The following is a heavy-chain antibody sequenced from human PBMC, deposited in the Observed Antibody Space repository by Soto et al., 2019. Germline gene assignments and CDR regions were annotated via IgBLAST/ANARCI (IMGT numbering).Heavy chain of an antibody. J-gene: IGHJ4*02. Sequence: QVQLVQSGAEMKKPGASVRVSCKASGYTFTAYGITWVRQAPGQGLQYMGWISTHNGKTNYAQKFQGRVILTTDKSTSTAYMELRALTSDDTAVYYCARGVAVAAVYYFDYWGQGTLVTVSS. V-gene: IGHV1-18*04. D-gene: IGHD6-19*01. CDR1: GYTFTAYG. CDR3: ARGVAVAAVYYFDY. CDR2: ISTHNGKT.